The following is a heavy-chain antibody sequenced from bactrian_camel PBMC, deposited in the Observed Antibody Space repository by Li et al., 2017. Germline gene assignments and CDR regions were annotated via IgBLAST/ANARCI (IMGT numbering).Heavy chain of an antibody. J-gene: IGHJ4*01. V-gene: IGHV3-2*01. CDR1: GLTFSNYH. CDR3: AARIATRGTYEYKY. D-gene: IGHD4*01. Sequence: VQLVESGGGLVQPGGSLRLSCAASGLTFSNYHIIWVRQPPGKGLEWVSSINNDAKYTFSTDSVKGRFTISRDNAKNSAFLQMDSLNSEDMALYYCAARIATRGTYEYKYWGRGTQVTVS. CDR2: INNDAKYT.